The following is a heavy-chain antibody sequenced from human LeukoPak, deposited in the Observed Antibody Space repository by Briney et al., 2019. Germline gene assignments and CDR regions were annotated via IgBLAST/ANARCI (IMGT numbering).Heavy chain of an antibody. CDR3: SRFAPSNRAFDI. CDR2: ISQSGSS. V-gene: IGHV4-34*01. Sequence: SDTLSLTCTVYSGFFTDNHWSWIRQSQGKGLEWTGEISQSGSSNYNPSLKSRVTTPVDTSKNHFSLKVRSHTAADTAVYYCSRFAPSNRAFDIWGQGTLVTVSS. D-gene: IGHD2-8*01. CDR1: SGFFTDNH. J-gene: IGHJ3*02.